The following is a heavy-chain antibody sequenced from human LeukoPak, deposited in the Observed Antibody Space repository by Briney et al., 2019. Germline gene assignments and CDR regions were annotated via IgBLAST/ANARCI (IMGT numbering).Heavy chain of an antibody. J-gene: IGHJ4*02. D-gene: IGHD3-9*01. CDR1: GFTFSSYS. CDR3: ARGSEAGYYISQVDY. V-gene: IGHV3-48*04. CDR2: ISSSSSTI. Sequence: GGSLRLSCAASGFTFSSYSMNWVRQAPGKGLEWVSYISSSSSTIYYAGSVKGRFTISRDNAKNSLYLQMNSLRAEDTAVYYCARGSEAGYYISQVDYWGQGTLVTVSS.